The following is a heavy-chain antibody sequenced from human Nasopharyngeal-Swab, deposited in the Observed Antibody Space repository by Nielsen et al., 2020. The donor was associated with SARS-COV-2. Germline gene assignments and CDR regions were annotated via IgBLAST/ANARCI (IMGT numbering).Heavy chain of an antibody. CDR1: GGSISSYY. J-gene: IGHJ6*02. CDR2: IYYSGST. CDR3: ARGRLGYCTNGVCPIYGMDV. D-gene: IGHD2-8*01. Sequence: SETLSLTCTVSGGSISSYYWSWIRQPPGKGLEWIGYIYYSGSTYYNPSLKSRVTISVDTSKNQFSLKLSSVTAADTAVYYCARGRLGYCTNGVCPIYGMDVWGQGTTVTVSS. V-gene: IGHV4-59*12.